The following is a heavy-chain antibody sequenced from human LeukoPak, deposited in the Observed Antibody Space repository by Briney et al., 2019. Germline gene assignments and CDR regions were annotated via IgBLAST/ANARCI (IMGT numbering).Heavy chain of an antibody. J-gene: IGHJ4*02. CDR2: IISSSSYI. V-gene: IGHV3-21*01. CDR3: ARDYDFWSGYTC. Sequence: GGSLRLSCAASGFTFSSYSMNWVRQAPGKGLEWVSSIISSSSYIYYTDSGKGRFTISRDNAKNSLYLQMNSLRAEDTAVYYCARDYDFWSGYTCWGQGTLVTVSS. D-gene: IGHD3-3*01. CDR1: GFTFSSYS.